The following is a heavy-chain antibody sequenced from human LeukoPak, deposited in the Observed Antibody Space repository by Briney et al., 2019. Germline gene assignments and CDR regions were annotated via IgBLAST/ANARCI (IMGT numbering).Heavy chain of an antibody. Sequence: GGSLRLSCAASGFTFSSYDMSWVRQAPGKGLEWVSTINSYGAYTYYADSVRGRFTISRDNSKNTLYLQMNSLRAEDTAVYYCAKDRIAGTVDYYYYMDVWGKGTTVTVSS. CDR1: GFTFSSYD. D-gene: IGHD6-13*01. V-gene: IGHV3-23*01. CDR2: INSYGAYT. J-gene: IGHJ6*03. CDR3: AKDRIAGTVDYYYYMDV.